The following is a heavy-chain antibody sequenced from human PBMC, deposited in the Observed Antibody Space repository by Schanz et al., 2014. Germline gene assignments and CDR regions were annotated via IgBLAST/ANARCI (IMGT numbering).Heavy chain of an antibody. CDR1: GFTFSSYG. V-gene: IGHV3-33*01. CDR3: ARANYRRKINFDY. J-gene: IGHJ4*02. D-gene: IGHD3-10*01. CDR2: IWYDENNK. Sequence: QVQLVESGRGVVQFGRSLRLSCVASGFTFSSYGMHWVRQAPGKGLEWVAVIWYDENNKYYADSVKGRFTMSRDNSKNTLYLQMNSLRAEDTAVYYCARANYRRKINFDYWGRGTLXTVSS.